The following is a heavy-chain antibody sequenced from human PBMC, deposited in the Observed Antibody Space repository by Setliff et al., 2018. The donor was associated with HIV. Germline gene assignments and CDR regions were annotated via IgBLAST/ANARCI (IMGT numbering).Heavy chain of an antibody. J-gene: IGHJ3*01. CDR3: ARVQMAYAAFDV. V-gene: IGHV4-61*08. D-gene: IGHD4-17*01. CDR2: IYFTGSS. Sequence: PSETLSLTCTVSNTSISSGGFYWSWVRQHPGKGLEWIGSIYFTGSSDNNPSLKSRVTLSVDTSKHQFSLKLSSVTAADTAVYYCARVQMAYAAFDVWGQGTMVTVS. CDR1: NTSISSGGFY.